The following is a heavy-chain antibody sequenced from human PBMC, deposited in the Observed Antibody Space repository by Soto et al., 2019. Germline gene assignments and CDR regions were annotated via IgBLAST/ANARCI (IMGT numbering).Heavy chain of an antibody. J-gene: IGHJ4*02. D-gene: IGHD3-16*02. CDR1: GFTFCTYA. V-gene: IGHV3-23*01. CDR3: AKASTYEYVWGSFRYYFDH. Sequence: GSLRLSCEASGFTFCTYAMSWVRQAPGKGLEWVSGISGSGDRTHYADSVKGRFSISRDNSQNTLHLQMNSLRAEDTAVYYCAKASTYEYVWGSFRYYFDHWGQGALVTVSS. CDR2: ISGSGDRT.